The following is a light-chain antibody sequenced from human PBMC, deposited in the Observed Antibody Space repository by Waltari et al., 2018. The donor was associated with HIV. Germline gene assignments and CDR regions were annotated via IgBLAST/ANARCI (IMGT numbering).Light chain of an antibody. CDR2: GNS. V-gene: IGLV1-40*01. J-gene: IGLJ3*02. Sequence: QSALTQPPSVSGAPGQRVTISCTGSSSNIGAGYDVHWYQQVPGTAPKLLIYGNSNRPSGGPDGFAGSKSGTSASLAVTGLQAEDEADYYCQSYDSSLSGGVFGGGTKLTVL. CDR1: SSNIGAGYD. CDR3: QSYDSSLSGGV.